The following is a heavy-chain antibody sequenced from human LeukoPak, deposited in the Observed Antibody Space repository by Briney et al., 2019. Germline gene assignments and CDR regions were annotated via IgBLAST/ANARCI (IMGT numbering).Heavy chain of an antibody. V-gene: IGHV3-23*01. J-gene: IGHJ4*02. Sequence: PGGSLRLSCAASGVTFSSYWMSWVRQAPGKGLEWVSAISGSGGSTYYADSVKGRFTISRDNSKNTLYLQMNSLRAEDTAVYYCAKGLWNDVNFWDYWGQGTLVTVSS. CDR1: GVTFSSYW. CDR2: ISGSGGST. CDR3: AKGLWNDVNFWDY. D-gene: IGHD1-1*01.